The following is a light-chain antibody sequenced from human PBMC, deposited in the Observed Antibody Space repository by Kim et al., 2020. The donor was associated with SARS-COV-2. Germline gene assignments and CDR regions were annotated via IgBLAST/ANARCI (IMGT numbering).Light chain of an antibody. CDR2: DVN. Sequence: QSALTQPASVSGSPGQAITISCTGTSSDVGGYNYVSWYQQHPGKAPKLMIYDVNNRPSGVSKRFSGSKSGNTASLTISGLQADDEADYYCNSYTSSSTVVFGGGTQLTVL. CDR1: SSDVGGYNY. CDR3: NSYTSSSTVV. J-gene: IGLJ3*02. V-gene: IGLV2-14*03.